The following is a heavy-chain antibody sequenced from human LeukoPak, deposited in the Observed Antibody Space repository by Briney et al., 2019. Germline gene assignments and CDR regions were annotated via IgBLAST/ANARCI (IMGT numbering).Heavy chain of an antibody. CDR3: RHGSWAFDI. CDR2: INHSGST. D-gene: IGHD5-24*01. V-gene: IGHV4-34*03. J-gene: IGHJ3*02. Sequence: PSETLSLTCAVYGGSFSGYYWSWIRQPPGKGLEWIGEINHSGSTNYNPSLKSRVTISVDTSKNQFSLKLSSVTAADTAVYYCRHGSWAFDIWGQGTMVTVSS. CDR1: GGSFSGYY.